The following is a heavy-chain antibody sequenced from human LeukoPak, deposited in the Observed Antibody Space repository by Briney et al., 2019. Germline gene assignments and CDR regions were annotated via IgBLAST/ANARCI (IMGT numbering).Heavy chain of an antibody. D-gene: IGHD1-26*01. CDR1: GYTFINHW. J-gene: IGHJ4*02. V-gene: IGHV5-51*01. CDR2: IYPGDSDT. Sequence: GESLKISCKGSGYTFINHWIDLVRQMPGKGLEWMGIIYPGDSDTRYSPSFQGQVTTSAARSISTAYLQWSSLKSSDTAMYYCVRAYSGSYKVDYWGQGTLVTVSS. CDR3: VRAYSGSYKVDY.